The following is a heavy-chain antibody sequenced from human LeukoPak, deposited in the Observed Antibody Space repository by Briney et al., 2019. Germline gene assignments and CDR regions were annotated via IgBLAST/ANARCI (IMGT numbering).Heavy chain of an antibody. CDR1: GYTFSSYA. CDR2: INTNTGNP. Sequence: ASVQVSCKASGYTFSSYAMNCVRQAPGQGLEWMGWINTNTGNPTYAQGFIGRFVFSLDTSVSTAYLQISSLQAEDTAVYYCARSNNDGDYLGVGFDYWGQGTLVTVSS. J-gene: IGHJ4*02. V-gene: IGHV7-4-1*02. CDR3: ARSNNDGDYLGVGFDY. D-gene: IGHD4-17*01.